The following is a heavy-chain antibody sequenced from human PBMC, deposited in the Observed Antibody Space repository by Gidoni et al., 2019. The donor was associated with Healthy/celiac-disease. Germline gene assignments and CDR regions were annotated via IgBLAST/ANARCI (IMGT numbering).Heavy chain of an antibody. CDR3: ARDHYSSDAFDI. Sequence: EVQLVESGGGLVKPGGSLRLSCAASGFTFISYSMNWVRQAPGKGLEVFSSIISSSSYIYYADSVKGRFTISRDNAKNSLYLQMNSLRAEDTAVYYCARDHYSSDAFDIWGQGTMVTVSS. D-gene: IGHD6-13*01. J-gene: IGHJ3*02. V-gene: IGHV3-21*01. CDR1: GFTFISYS. CDR2: IISSSSYI.